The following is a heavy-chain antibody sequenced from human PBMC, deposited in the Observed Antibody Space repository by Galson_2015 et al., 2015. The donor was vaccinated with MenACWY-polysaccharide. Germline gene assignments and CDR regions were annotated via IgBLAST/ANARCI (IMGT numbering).Heavy chain of an antibody. Sequence: TLSLTCTVSGGSINSGNYCWYWIRQPAGKGLEWIGRIYPSGSTNYNPSLKSRVTISVDTSKNQFSLKLSSVTAADTAVYYCASRSSGWGFDYWGQGTLVTVSS. CDR3: ASRSSGWGFDY. CDR1: GGSINSGNYC. D-gene: IGHD6-19*01. CDR2: IYPSGST. V-gene: IGHV4-61*02. J-gene: IGHJ4*02.